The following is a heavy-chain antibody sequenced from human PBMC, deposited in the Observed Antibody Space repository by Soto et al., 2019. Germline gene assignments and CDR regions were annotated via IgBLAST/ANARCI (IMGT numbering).Heavy chain of an antibody. Sequence: QVQLVQSGSEVANPGASVNISCTASGYTFTRSHMHWVRQAPGQGLEWVALINLHDDWISHAQVLRGRVTVTRDTSKSTVYLELTSLTSEDTAVYYCAREVGDTDYWGQGTLVTVSS. J-gene: IGHJ4*02. CDR2: INLHDDWI. V-gene: IGHV1-46*04. D-gene: IGHD1-26*01. CDR3: AREVGDTDY. CDR1: GYTFTRSH.